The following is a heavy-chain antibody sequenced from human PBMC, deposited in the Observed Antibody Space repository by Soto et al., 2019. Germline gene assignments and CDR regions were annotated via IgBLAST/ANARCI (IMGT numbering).Heavy chain of an antibody. D-gene: IGHD3-22*01. CDR1: GFTFSTYS. CDR3: AIPTYYYDSSEPPAY. Sequence: TGGSLRLSCAASGFTFSTYSMNWVRQAPGKGLEWVSYISSSSSTIFYTDSVKGRFTVSRDNAKNSLYLQMNSLRAEDTAVYYCAIPTYYYDSSEPPAYWGQGTLVTVSS. CDR2: ISSSSSTI. J-gene: IGHJ4*02. V-gene: IGHV3-48*01.